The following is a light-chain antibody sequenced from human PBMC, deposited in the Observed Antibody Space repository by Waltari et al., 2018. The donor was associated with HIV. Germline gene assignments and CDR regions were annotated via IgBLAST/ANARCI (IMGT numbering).Light chain of an antibody. Sequence: DIQMTQSPLSLSASVGDSVTILCRASQTVTSKVNWYQQKPGEAPKVLIYDASALHGGVPSRFRGGGSGTDFTLIITSLQPDDFATYFCQQSYSSPLTFGPGTKVYIK. CDR1: QTVTSK. CDR3: QQSYSSPLT. J-gene: IGKJ3*01. CDR2: DAS. V-gene: IGKV1-39*01.